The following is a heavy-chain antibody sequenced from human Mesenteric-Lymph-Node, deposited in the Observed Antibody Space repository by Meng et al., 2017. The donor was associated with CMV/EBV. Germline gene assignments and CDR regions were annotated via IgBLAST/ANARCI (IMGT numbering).Heavy chain of an antibody. CDR1: GFTFDDYA. D-gene: IGHD6-25*01. Sequence: SLKISCAVSGFTFDDYAMHWVRQAPGKGLEWVSGINWNSGRAGYADSVKGRFTISRDNAKNSLYLQMNSLRAEDTAVYYCARDRSAAGDFDSWGQGTLVTVSS. J-gene: IGHJ4*02. CDR2: INWNSGRA. V-gene: IGHV3-9*01. CDR3: ARDRSAAGDFDS.